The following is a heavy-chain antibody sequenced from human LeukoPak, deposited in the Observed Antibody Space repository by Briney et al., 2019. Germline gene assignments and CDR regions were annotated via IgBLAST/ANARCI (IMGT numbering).Heavy chain of an antibody. CDR2: ISYDGSNK. V-gene: IGHV3-30*04. J-gene: IGHJ4*02. Sequence: GGSLRLSCSASGFTFNFCAMHWVRQAPGKGLEWVAVISYDGSNKYYADSVKGRFTISRDNSKNTLYLQMNSLRAEDTAVYYCAKDRYGELGYWGQGTLVTVSS. CDR1: GFTFNFCA. CDR3: AKDRYGELGY. D-gene: IGHD4-17*01.